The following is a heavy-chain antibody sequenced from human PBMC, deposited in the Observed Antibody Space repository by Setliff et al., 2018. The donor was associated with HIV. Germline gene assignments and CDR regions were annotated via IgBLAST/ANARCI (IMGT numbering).Heavy chain of an antibody. J-gene: IGHJ4*02. CDR3: AKVPYCGGDCYPDRYYFDY. V-gene: IGHV3-64*02. Sequence: GGSLRLSCAASGFTFSSYFMHWVRQAPGKGLEYVSAISSNGGSTYYADSVKGRFTISRDNSKNTLYLQMNSLRAEDTAVYYCAKVPYCGGDCYPDRYYFDYWGQGTLVTVSS. D-gene: IGHD2-21*02. CDR1: GFTFSSYF. CDR2: ISSNGGST.